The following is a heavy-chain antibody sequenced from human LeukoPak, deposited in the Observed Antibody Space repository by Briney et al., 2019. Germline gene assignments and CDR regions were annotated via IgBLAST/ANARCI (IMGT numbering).Heavy chain of an antibody. CDR2: IIPIFGTA. V-gene: IGHV1-69*13. CDR1: GGTFSSYA. D-gene: IGHD3-3*01. J-gene: IGHJ3*02. Sequence: GASVKVSCKASGGTFSSYAISWVRQAPGQGLEWMGGIIPIFGTANYAQKFQGRVTITADESTSTAYMELSSLRSEDTAVYYCARARITIFGVVIYAFDIWGQGTMVTVSS. CDR3: ARARITIFGVVIYAFDI.